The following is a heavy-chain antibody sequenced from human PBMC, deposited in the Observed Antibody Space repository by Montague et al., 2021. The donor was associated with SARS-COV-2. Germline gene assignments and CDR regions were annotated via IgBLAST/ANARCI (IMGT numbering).Heavy chain of an antibody. V-gene: IGHV4-34*01. CDR3: AREGSGRGYYYYGMDV. Sequence: SETLSLTCAVYGGSFSGYYWSWIRQPPGKGLEWIGEINHSGSTNYIPSLKSRVTISVDTSKNQFSLKLSSVTAADTAVYYCAREGSGRGYYYYGMDVWGQGTTVTVSS. CDR2: INHSGST. J-gene: IGHJ6*02. D-gene: IGHD3-10*01. CDR1: GGSFSGYY.